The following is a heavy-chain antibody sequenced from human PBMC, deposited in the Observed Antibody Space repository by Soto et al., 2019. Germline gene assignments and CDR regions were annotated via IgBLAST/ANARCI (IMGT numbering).Heavy chain of an antibody. D-gene: IGHD6-13*01. CDR2: IYYSGST. V-gene: IGHV4-59*01. CDR1: GGSISSYY. CDR3: ARSTGYASTYYDY. Sequence: SETLSLTCTVSGGSISSYYWNWIRQPPGKGLEWIGYIYYSGSTNYNPSLKSRVTISVDTSKNQFSLNLSSVTAADTAVYYCARSTGYASTYYDYWGQGTLVTVS. J-gene: IGHJ4*02.